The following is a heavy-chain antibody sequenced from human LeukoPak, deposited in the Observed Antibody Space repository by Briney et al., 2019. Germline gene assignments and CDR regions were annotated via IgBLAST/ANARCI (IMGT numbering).Heavy chain of an antibody. D-gene: IGHD3-3*01. CDR2: ITSGGKYI. Sequence: PGGSLRLSCAASGFTFSSYIMNWVRQAPGKGLEWVSSITSGGKYIYYADSVKGRFTISRDNAKNSLYLQMNSLRAEDTAVYYCASTKEEYDFWSGYYFSWGQGTLVTVSS. V-gene: IGHV3-21*01. CDR1: GFTFSSYI. CDR3: ASTKEEYDFWSGYYFS. J-gene: IGHJ5*02.